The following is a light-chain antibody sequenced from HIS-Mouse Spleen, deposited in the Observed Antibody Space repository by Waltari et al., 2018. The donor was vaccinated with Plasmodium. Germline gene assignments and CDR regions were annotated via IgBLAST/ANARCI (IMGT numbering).Light chain of an antibody. CDR2: EDS. CDR3: YSTDSSGNHRV. Sequence: SYELTQPPSVSVSPGQTARVTCSGTALPKKHAYWYQQKSGQAPVLVIYEDSKRPSGIPERFSGSSSGTMATLTISGAQVEDEADYYCYSTDSSGNHRVFGGGTKLTVL. CDR1: ALPKKH. J-gene: IGLJ3*02. V-gene: IGLV3-10*01.